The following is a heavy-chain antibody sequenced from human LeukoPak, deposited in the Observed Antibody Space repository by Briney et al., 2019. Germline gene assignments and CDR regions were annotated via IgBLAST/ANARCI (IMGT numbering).Heavy chain of an antibody. CDR2: IYYSGST. D-gene: IGHD3-10*01. Sequence: PSETPSLTCTVSGGSISSYYWSWIRQPPGKGLEWIGYIYYSGSTNYNPSLKSRVTISVDTSKNQFSLKLSSVTAADTAVYYCARGFYGSGSYSPPYYYMDVWGKGTTVTISS. CDR3: ARGFYGSGSYSPPYYYMDV. V-gene: IGHV4-59*01. J-gene: IGHJ6*03. CDR1: GGSISSYY.